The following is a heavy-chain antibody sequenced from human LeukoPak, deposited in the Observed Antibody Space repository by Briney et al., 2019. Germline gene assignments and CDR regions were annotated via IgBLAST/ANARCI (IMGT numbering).Heavy chain of an antibody. CDR1: GFTFSDHY. V-gene: IGHV3-11*01. J-gene: IGHJ4*02. Sequence: TGGSLRLSCAASGFTFSDHYMSWIRQAPGKGLEWVSYISSSGSTIYYADSVKGRFTISRDNAKNSLYLQMNSLRAEDTAVYYCASTPGVCGGDCYSGFVFDYWGQGTLVTVSS. D-gene: IGHD2-21*02. CDR3: ASTPGVCGGDCYSGFVFDY. CDR2: ISSSGSTI.